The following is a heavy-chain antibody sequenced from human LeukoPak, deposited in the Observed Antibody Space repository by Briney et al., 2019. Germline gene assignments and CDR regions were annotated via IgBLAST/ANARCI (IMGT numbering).Heavy chain of an antibody. CDR1: GFTFSDYY. J-gene: IGHJ4*02. CDR3: AVAVAGSYFDY. Sequence: GGSLRLSCAASGFTFSDYYMSWIRQAPGKGLERVSYISSSSSYTNYADSVKGRFTISRDNAKNSLYLQMNSLRAEDTAVYYCAVAVAGSYFDYWGQGTLVTVSS. D-gene: IGHD6-19*01. V-gene: IGHV3-11*06. CDR2: ISSSSSYT.